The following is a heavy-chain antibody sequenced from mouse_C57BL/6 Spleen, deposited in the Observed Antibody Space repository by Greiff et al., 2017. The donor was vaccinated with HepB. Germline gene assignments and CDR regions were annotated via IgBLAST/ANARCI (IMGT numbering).Heavy chain of an antibody. J-gene: IGHJ1*03. CDR1: GFTFSDYG. V-gene: IGHV5-17*01. Sequence: EVKVEESGGGLVKPGGSLKLSCAASGFTFSDYGMHWVRQAPEKGLEWVAYISSGSSTIYYADTVKGRFTISRDNAKNTLFLQMTSLRSEDTAMYYCARRLGVYWYFDVWGTGTTVTVSS. CDR2: ISSGSSTI. D-gene: IGHD3-2*02. CDR3: ARRLGVYWYFDV.